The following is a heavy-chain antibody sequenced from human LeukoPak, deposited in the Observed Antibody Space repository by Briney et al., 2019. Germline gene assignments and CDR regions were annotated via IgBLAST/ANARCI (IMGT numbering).Heavy chain of an antibody. V-gene: IGHV1-2*06. CDR3: ARGNSSSDLDF. D-gene: IGHD6-6*01. J-gene: IGHJ4*02. CDR1: GYTFTGYD. Sequence: ASVKVSCKASGYTFTGYDMHWVRHAPGQGLEWMGRINPNSGGTNYAQKFQGRVTMTRDTSISTAYMELSRLRSDDTAVYYCARGNSSSDLDFWGQGTLVTVSS. CDR2: INPNSGGT.